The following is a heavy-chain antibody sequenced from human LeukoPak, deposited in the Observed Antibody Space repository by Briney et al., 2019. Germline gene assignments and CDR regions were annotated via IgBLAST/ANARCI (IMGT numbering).Heavy chain of an antibody. V-gene: IGHV3-7*04. CDR2: INQDGSVK. D-gene: IGHD6-19*01. J-gene: IGHJ4*02. CDR3: ARVGYSSSAFDY. Sequence: GGSLRLSCGASGFIFTTYWLSWVRQAPGKGLEWVANINQDGSVKYYVDSVKGRFTVSRDNAKNSLYLQMSSLRAEDTAVYYCARVGYSSSAFDYWGQGTLVTVSS. CDR1: GFIFTTYW.